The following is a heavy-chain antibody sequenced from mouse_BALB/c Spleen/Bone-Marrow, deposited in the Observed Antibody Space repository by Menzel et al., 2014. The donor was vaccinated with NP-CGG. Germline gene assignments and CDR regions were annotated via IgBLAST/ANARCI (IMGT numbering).Heavy chain of an antibody. J-gene: IGHJ4*01. Sequence: LQESGAELVRPGISVEISCNASGYAFTNYWFDWVKQSPGHGLEWIGDIYPGSGNTYFNEKFKGKATLTADKSSSTAYMQLSSLTSEDSAVYFCARPQFISGRYYPMAFWGQRSSVTVSS. CDR2: IYPGSGNT. D-gene: IGHD1-2*01. CDR1: GYAFTNYW. CDR3: ARPQFISGRYYPMAF. V-gene: IGHV1-63*01.